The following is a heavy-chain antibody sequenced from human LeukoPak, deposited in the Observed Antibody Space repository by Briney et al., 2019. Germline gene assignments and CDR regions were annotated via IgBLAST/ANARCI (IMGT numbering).Heavy chain of an antibody. Sequence: GGSLRLSCAASGFTFSSYAMSWVRQAPGKGLEWVSAISGSGGSTYYADSVKGRFTISRDNSKNTLYLHMNSLRVEDTAVYYCAKAGGGPTFLGAFDIWGQGAMVTVSS. D-gene: IGHD2/OR15-2a*01. CDR3: AKAGGGPTFLGAFDI. V-gene: IGHV3-23*01. CDR2: ISGSGGST. CDR1: GFTFSSYA. J-gene: IGHJ3*02.